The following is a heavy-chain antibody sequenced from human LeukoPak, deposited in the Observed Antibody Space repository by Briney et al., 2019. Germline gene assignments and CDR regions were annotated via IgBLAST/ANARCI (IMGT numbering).Heavy chain of an antibody. Sequence: SETLSLTCAVYGGSFSGYYWSWIRQPPGKGQEWIGEINHSGSTNYNPSLKSRVTISVDTSKNQFSLKLSSVTAADTAVYYCARARNPYSSSFYYWGQGTLVTVSS. D-gene: IGHD6-6*01. CDR1: GGSFSGYY. CDR3: ARARNPYSSSFYY. J-gene: IGHJ4*02. CDR2: INHSGST. V-gene: IGHV4-34*01.